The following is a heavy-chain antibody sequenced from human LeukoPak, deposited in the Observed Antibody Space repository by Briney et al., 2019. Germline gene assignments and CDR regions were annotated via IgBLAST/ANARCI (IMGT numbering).Heavy chain of an antibody. CDR2: LYSGGTT. Sequence: GGSLRLSCAASGFTFNNYWMHWVRQAPGKGLVWVSVLYSGGTTYYADSVKGRFTISRDNSKNTLYLQMNCLRAEDTAVYYCARDSNYDYWGQGTLVTVSS. V-gene: IGHV3-66*02. CDR3: ARDSNYDY. D-gene: IGHD6-13*01. CDR1: GFTFNNYW. J-gene: IGHJ4*02.